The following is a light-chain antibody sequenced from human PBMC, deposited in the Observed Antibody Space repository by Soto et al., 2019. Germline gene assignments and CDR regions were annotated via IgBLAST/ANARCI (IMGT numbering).Light chain of an antibody. CDR3: QQRSNWPPVIT. CDR2: DAS. J-gene: IGKJ5*01. V-gene: IGKV3-11*01. Sequence: PGERATLSCRASQSFSSYLAWYQQKPGQAPRLLIYDASKRATGIPARVSGRGSGTDFTLTISSLEPEDFAVYYCQQRSNWPPVITFGQGTRLAIK. CDR1: QSFSSY.